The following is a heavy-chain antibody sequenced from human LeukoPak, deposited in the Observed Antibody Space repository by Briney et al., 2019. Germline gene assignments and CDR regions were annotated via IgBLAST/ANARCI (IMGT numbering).Heavy chain of an antibody. Sequence: SETLSLTCIVSGGPIRGTSYYWGWIRQSPGEGLEWIGSVSYSGSPYYNPSLKSRVAISIDTSKNLFSLELTSVTAADTAVYYCARPLTGYSNTFVYWGQGTMVTVSS. J-gene: IGHJ4*02. D-gene: IGHD4-11*01. V-gene: IGHV4-39*01. CDR2: VSYSGSP. CDR1: GGPIRGTSYY. CDR3: ARPLTGYSNTFVY.